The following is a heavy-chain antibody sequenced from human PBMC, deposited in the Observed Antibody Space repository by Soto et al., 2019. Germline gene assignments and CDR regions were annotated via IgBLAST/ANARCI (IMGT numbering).Heavy chain of an antibody. Sequence: QVQLQESGPGLVKPSQTLSLTCTVSGGSISSGGYYWSWIRQHPGKGLAWIGYIYYSGSTYYNPSLKSRVTISVDTSKNQFALKLSSVTAADTAVYYCAKYYYGSENWFDPWGQGTLVTVSS. J-gene: IGHJ5*02. D-gene: IGHD3-10*01. CDR2: IYYSGST. V-gene: IGHV4-31*03. CDR3: AKYYYGSENWFDP. CDR1: GGSISSGGYY.